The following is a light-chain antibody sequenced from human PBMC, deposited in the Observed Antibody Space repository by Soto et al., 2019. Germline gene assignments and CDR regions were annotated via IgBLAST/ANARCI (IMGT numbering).Light chain of an antibody. V-gene: IGLV2-23*01. J-gene: IGLJ2*01. CDR1: TSDIGSYNL. CDR3: CSYTNSSTSV. Sequence: QSALTQPASVSGSPGQSITISCTGATSDIGSYNLVSWYQHPPGKAPKLMIYEGSKRPSGVSARFSGSKSGNTASLTISGLQGDDEADYYCCSYTNSSTSVFGGGTKLTVL. CDR2: EGS.